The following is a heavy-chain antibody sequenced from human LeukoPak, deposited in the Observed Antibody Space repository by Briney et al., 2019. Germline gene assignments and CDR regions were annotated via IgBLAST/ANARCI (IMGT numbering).Heavy chain of an antibody. CDR1: GFTFSSYG. D-gene: IGHD2-2*01. J-gene: IGHJ3*02. Sequence: GGSLRLSCAASGFTFSSYGMHWVRQAPGKGLEWVAAISYDGSNKYYADSVKGRFTISRDNSKNTLYLQMNSLRAEDTAVYYCAKYPTCSSTSCYPFDIWGQGTMVTVSS. CDR2: ISYDGSNK. CDR3: AKYPTCSSTSCYPFDI. V-gene: IGHV3-30*18.